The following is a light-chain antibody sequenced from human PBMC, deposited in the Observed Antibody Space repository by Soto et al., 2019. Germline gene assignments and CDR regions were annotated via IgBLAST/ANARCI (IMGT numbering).Light chain of an antibody. Sequence: QSVLTQPPSVSGTPGHKVSISCSGSTSNLGGNTVNWYQQLPGTAPKLLIYTNNQRPSGVPDRFSGSKSGTSASLAISGLRSEDEADFHCAAWDDSLNAVVFGGGTKLTVL. V-gene: IGLV1-44*01. J-gene: IGLJ2*01. CDR3: AAWDDSLNAVV. CDR2: TNN. CDR1: TSNLGGNT.